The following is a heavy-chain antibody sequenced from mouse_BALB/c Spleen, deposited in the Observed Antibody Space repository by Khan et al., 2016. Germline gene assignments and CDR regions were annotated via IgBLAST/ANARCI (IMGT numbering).Heavy chain of an antibody. V-gene: IGHV4-1*02. CDR1: GFDFSRYW. D-gene: IGHD1-1*01. CDR3: ARWSSSSYAMDY. J-gene: IGHJ4*01. CDR2: INPDSSTI. Sequence: EVQLQESGGGLVQPGGSLKVSCAASGFDFSRYWMHWVRQAPGKGLEWIGVINPDSSTINYTQSLKDKFIIYRDNAKNTLYMQLSKVRSEDTALDYCARWSSSSYAMDYWGQGTSVTVSS.